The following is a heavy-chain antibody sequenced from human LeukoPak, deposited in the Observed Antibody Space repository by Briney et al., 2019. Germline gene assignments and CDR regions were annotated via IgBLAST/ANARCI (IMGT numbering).Heavy chain of an antibody. Sequence: GGSLRLSCAASGFTFSDYWMSWVRQAPGKGLEWVANIKQDGSEKHYVDSVKGRFTISRDNAKNSLFLQMNSLRAEDTAVYYCARDLYGDYSPFDYWGQGTLVTVSS. CDR3: ARDLYGDYSPFDY. CDR2: IKQDGSEK. CDR1: GFTFSDYW. V-gene: IGHV3-7*04. J-gene: IGHJ4*02. D-gene: IGHD4-17*01.